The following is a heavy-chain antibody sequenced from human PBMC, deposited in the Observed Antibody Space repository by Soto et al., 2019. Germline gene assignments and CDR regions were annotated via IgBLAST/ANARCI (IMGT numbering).Heavy chain of an antibody. D-gene: IGHD2-15*01. V-gene: IGHV4-31*03. CDR2: IYYSGST. Sequence: QVQLQESGPGLVKPSQTLSLTCTVSGGSISSGGYYWSWIRQHPGKGLEWIGYIYYSGSTYYNPSFRSRVTRSVDTSKNQFSLKLSSVNAADTAVYYCARVGYCSGGSCYFYYYYYMDVWGKGTTVTVSS. J-gene: IGHJ6*03. CDR1: GGSISSGGYY. CDR3: ARVGYCSGGSCYFYYYYYMDV.